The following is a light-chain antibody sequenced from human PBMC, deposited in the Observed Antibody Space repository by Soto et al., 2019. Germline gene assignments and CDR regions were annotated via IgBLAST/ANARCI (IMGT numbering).Light chain of an antibody. CDR1: SGSIASHY. CDR2: EGN. Sequence: NFMLTQPHSVSESPWKTVTISCTRSSGSIASHYVQWYQQRPGSAPTTVIYEGNQRPSGVPDRFSGSIDSSSNSASLTISGLKTEDEAYYYCQSYDSNNQGVFGGGTKLTVL. V-gene: IGLV6-57*04. CDR3: QSYDSNNQGV. J-gene: IGLJ2*01.